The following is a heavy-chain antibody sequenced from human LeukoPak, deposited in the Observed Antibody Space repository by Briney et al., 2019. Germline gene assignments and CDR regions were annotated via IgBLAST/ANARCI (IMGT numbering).Heavy chain of an antibody. D-gene: IGHD3-22*01. V-gene: IGHV3-7*01. CDR3: ARAGHYDTTWYQ. Sequence: GGSLTLSCAASGFSFSNYWMSWVRQAPGKGLEWVANIRQDGSEKYYVDSVKGRFTISRDNAKNSLYLQMNSLRAEDTALYYCARAGHYDTTWYQWGQGTLVTVSS. CDR1: GFSFSNYW. J-gene: IGHJ4*02. CDR2: IRQDGSEK.